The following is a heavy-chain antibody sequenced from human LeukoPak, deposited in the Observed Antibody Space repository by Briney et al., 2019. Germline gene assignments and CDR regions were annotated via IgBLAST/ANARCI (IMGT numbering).Heavy chain of an antibody. CDR1: GFTFRSYA. D-gene: IGHD5-24*01. V-gene: IGHV3-23*01. J-gene: IGHJ4*02. CDR2: ISGSGDRK. CDR3: AKGPQLRSDDY. Sequence: GGSLRLSCAAPGFTFRSYAMSWVRQAPGKGLEWVSGISGSGDRKKYEDSVKGRFTISRDNSKNTLFLQMNSLRGEDTAVYYCAKGPQLRSDDYWGQGTLVTVSS.